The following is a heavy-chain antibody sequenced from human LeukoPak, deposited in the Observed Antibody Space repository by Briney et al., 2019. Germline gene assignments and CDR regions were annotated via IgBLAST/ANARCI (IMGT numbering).Heavy chain of an antibody. J-gene: IGHJ4*02. CDR3: ARHPSGDLYLPFDH. Sequence: GESLKISCKGSGYSFTTYWIGWVRQMPGKGLEWMGIIYPGDSDTRYSPSFQGQVSISADKTISTAYLQWSSLKASDTATYYWARHPSGDLYLPFDHWGQVTLVTVSS. V-gene: IGHV5-51*01. D-gene: IGHD7-27*01. CDR2: IYPGDSDT. CDR1: GYSFTTYW.